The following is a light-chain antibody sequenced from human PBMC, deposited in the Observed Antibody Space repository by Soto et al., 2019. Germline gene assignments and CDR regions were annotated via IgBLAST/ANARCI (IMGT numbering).Light chain of an antibody. V-gene: IGKV3-20*01. J-gene: IGKJ5*01. CDR3: QQYGSSPIT. Sequence: EIVLTQSPGTLSLSPGERATLSCRASQSVSSSYLAWYQQKPGQAPRLLIYGASSRATGIPDRFSGSGSGKDFAIPISRLEAEAFAVYYCQQYGSSPITFGQGTRLA. CDR2: GAS. CDR1: QSVSSSY.